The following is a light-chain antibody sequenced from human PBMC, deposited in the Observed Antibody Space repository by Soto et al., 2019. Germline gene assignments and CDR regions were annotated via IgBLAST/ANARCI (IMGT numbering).Light chain of an antibody. Sequence: QSALTQPPSASGSPGQSVTISCTGTSIDVGGYNYVSWYQQFPGKAPKLIIFEVSERPSGVPDRFSGSKSGNTASLTVSGIQTADEADYYCSSYAGTNWYVFGTGTKLTVL. CDR1: SIDVGGYNY. V-gene: IGLV2-8*01. CDR2: EVS. J-gene: IGLJ1*01. CDR3: SSYAGTNWYV.